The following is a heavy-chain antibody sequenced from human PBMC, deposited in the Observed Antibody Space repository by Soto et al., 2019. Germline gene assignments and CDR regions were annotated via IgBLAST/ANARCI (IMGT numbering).Heavy chain of an antibody. V-gene: IGHV1-18*01. J-gene: IGHJ5*02. D-gene: IGHD2-2*01. CDR3: ARVPYCSSTSCSWFDP. Sequence: QVQLVQSGAEVKKPGASVKVSCKASGYTFTSYGISWVRQAPGQGLEWMGWISAYNGNTNYAQKLQGRVTMTTDTSTNTAYMELRSLSSDDTAVYYCARVPYCSSTSCSWFDPWGQGTLVTVSS. CDR2: ISAYNGNT. CDR1: GYTFTSYG.